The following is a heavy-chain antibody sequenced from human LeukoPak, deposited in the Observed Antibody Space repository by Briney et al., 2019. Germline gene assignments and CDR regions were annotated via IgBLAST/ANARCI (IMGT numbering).Heavy chain of an antibody. J-gene: IGHJ4*02. Sequence: PSQTLSLTCTVSGGSISSGSYYWSWIRQPAGKGLEWIGRIYTSGSTNYNPSLKSRVTISVDTSKNQFSLKLSSVTAADTAVYYCARIDWNPDYWGQGTLVTVSS. CDR3: ARIDWNPDY. CDR2: IYTSGST. CDR1: GGSISSGSYY. D-gene: IGHD3-9*01. V-gene: IGHV4-61*02.